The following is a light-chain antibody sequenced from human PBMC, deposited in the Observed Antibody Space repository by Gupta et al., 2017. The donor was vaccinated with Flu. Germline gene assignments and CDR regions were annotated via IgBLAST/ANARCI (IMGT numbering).Light chain of an antibody. J-gene: IGKJ4*01. CDR3: QQRSNWPRCT. CDR2: DAS. Sequence: EIVLTQPPATLSLSPGERATLSCIASQSVSSYLAWYQQKPGQAPRLLIYDASNRDTGIPARFSGSGCGTDFTLTISSREPEDFAVYYCQQRSNWPRCTFGAGTKVEIK. CDR1: QSVSSY. V-gene: IGKV3-11*01.